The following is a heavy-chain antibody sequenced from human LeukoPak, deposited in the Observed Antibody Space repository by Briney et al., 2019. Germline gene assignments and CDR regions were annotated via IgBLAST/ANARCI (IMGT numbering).Heavy chain of an antibody. J-gene: IGHJ5*02. CDR1: GFTFSSYG. CDR2: IWYDGSNK. D-gene: IGHD3-9*01. CDR3: AKELRALRYFDWLLSDP. Sequence: PGRSLRLSCAASGFTFSSYGMHWVRQAPGKGLEWVAVIWYDGSNKYYADSVKGRFTISRDNSKSTLYLQMNSLRAEDTAVYYCAKELRALRYFDWLLSDPWGQGTLVTVSS. V-gene: IGHV3-33*06.